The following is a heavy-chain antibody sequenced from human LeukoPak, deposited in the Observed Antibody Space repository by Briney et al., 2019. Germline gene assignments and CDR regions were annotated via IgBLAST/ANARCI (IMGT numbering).Heavy chain of an antibody. CDR3: ARAATELELVGYYYYYMDV. CDR1: GGSISSYY. D-gene: IGHD1-7*01. CDR2: IYTSGST. J-gene: IGHJ6*03. Sequence: SETLSLTCTVSGGSISSYYWSWIRQPPGKGLEWIGYIYTSGSTNYNPSLKSRVTISVDTSKNQFSLKLSSVTAADTAVYYCARAATELELVGYYYYYMDVWGKGTTVTVSS. V-gene: IGHV4-4*09.